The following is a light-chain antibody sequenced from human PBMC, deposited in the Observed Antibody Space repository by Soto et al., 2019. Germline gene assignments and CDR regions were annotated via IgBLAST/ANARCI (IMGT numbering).Light chain of an antibody. CDR1: QDIHIW. V-gene: IGKV1-5*01. J-gene: IGKJ2*01. CDR3: QQYNSYPYT. CDR2: DAS. Sequence: DIQMTQSPSTLSASVGDRVTITCRASQDIHIWLAWYQQKPGKAPRVLIHDASDLESGVPSRFSGSGSGTEVTLSISSLQPDDSASYYCQQYNSYPYTFGQGTKLEIK.